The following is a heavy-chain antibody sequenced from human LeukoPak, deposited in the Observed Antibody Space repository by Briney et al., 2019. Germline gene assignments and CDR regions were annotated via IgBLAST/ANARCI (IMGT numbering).Heavy chain of an antibody. CDR2: TSSSDAGT. CDR1: GFTLSAYA. V-gene: IGHV3-23*01. Sequence: GGSLRLSCAASGFTLSAYAMSWVRQTPGKGLEWVAATSSSDAGTCHADSVKGRFTISRDNAKNTLYLQMNSLRADDTAVYYCARSRWLDAFDYWGQGTLVTVSS. D-gene: IGHD6-19*01. J-gene: IGHJ4*02. CDR3: ARSRWLDAFDY.